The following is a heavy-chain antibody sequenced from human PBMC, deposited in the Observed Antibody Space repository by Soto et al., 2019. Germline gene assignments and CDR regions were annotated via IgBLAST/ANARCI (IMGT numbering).Heavy chain of an antibody. Sequence: SETLSLTCAVSGGSISSGGYSWSWIRQPPGKGLEWIGYIYHSGSTYYNPSLKSRVTISVDRSKNQFSLKLSSVTAADTAVYYCARGVYRHDILTGYDYWGQGTLVTVSS. CDR1: GGSISSGGYS. CDR2: IYHSGST. CDR3: ARGVYRHDILTGYDY. D-gene: IGHD3-9*01. J-gene: IGHJ4*02. V-gene: IGHV4-30-2*01.